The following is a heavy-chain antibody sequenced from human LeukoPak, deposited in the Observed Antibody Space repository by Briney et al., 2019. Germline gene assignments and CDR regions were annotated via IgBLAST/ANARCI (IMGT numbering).Heavy chain of an antibody. CDR3: ARQIGYCSSTSCYPTIYFDY. CDR1: GYSFTSYW. V-gene: IGHV5-51*01. D-gene: IGHD2-2*01. J-gene: IGHJ4*02. Sequence: GESLKISCKGSGYSFTSYWIGWVRQMPGKGLEWMGIIYPGDSDTRYSPSFQGQVTISADKSISTAYLQWSSLKASDTAMYYCARQIGYCSSTSCYPTIYFDYWGQGTLVTVSS. CDR2: IYPGDSDT.